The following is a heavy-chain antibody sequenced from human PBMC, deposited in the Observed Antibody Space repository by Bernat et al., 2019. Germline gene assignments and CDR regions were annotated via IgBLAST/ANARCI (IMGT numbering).Heavy chain of an antibody. CDR3: ASRGENDLEERGYGGYDYVELQH. J-gene: IGHJ1*01. CDR2: IIPILGIA. D-gene: IGHD5-12*01. V-gene: IGHV1-69*02. Sequence: QVQLVQSGAEVKKPGSSVKVSCKASGGTFSSYTISWVRQAPGQGLEWMGRIIPILGIANYAQKFQGRVTITADKSTSTAYRELSSLRSEDTAVYYCASRGENDLEERGYGGYDYVELQHWGQGTLVTVSS. CDR1: GGTFSSYT.